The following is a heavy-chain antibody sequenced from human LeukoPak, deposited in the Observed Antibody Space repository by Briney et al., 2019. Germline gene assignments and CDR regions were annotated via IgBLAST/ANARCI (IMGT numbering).Heavy chain of an antibody. V-gene: IGHV3-74*01. CDR3: ARDQVGRDYDFWSGYRPYYGMDV. CDR2: INSDGSST. Sequence: GGSLRLSCAASGFTFSSYAMSWVRQAPGKGLVWVSRINSDGSSTSYADSVKGRFTISRDNAKNTLYLQMNSLRAEDTAVYYCARDQVGRDYDFWSGYRPYYGMDVWGQGTTVTVSS. D-gene: IGHD3-3*01. J-gene: IGHJ6*02. CDR1: GFTFSSYA.